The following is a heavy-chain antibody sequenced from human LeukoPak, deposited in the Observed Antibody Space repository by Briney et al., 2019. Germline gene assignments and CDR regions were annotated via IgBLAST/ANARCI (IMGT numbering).Heavy chain of an antibody. J-gene: IGHJ4*02. Sequence: PGGSLRLSCAASGFTFTNYEMNWVRQAPGKGLVWVSRINNDGSSTSYADSVKGRFTISRDNAKNTLYLQMNSLRAEDTAVYYCTLTKGYSSSLSLDYWGQGTLVTVSS. CDR3: TLTKGYSSSLSLDY. CDR2: INNDGSST. CDR1: GFTFTNYE. V-gene: IGHV3-74*01. D-gene: IGHD6-6*01.